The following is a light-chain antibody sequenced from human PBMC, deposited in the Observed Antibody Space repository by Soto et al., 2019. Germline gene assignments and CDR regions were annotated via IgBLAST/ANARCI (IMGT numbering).Light chain of an antibody. CDR2: EVS. V-gene: IGLV1-40*01. CDR1: NSNIGAGYD. CDR3: NSYGGNTNVV. Sequence: QSVLTQPPSVSGAPGQRVTISCTGSNSNIGAGYDVHWYQHFPGTAPKILIYEVSKRASGVPDRFSGSKSGNTASLTVSGLQPDDEADYYCNSYGGNTNVVFGGGTKVTVL. J-gene: IGLJ2*01.